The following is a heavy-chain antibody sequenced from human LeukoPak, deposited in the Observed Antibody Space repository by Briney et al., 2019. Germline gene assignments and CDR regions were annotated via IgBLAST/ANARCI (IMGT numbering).Heavy chain of an antibody. Sequence: GGSLRLSCAASGFTFSSYAMSWVRQAPGKGLEWVSSISSSSSYIYYADSVKGRFTISRDNAKNSLYLQMNSLRAEDTAVYYCARNGYDSSGYYVAHWGQGTLVTVSS. J-gene: IGHJ4*02. V-gene: IGHV3-21*01. D-gene: IGHD3-22*01. CDR2: ISSSSSYI. CDR3: ARNGYDSSGYYVAH. CDR1: GFTFSSYA.